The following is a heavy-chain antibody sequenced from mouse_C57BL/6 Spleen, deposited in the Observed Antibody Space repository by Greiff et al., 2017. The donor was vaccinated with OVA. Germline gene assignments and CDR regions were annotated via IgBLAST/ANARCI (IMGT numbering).Heavy chain of an antibody. Sequence: QVHVKQPGAELVMPGASVKLSCKASGYTFTSYWMHWVKQRPGQGLEWIGEIDPSDSYTNYNQKFKGKSTLTVDKSSSTAYMQLSSLTSEDSAVYYCARLYYGNSHYYAMDYWGQGTSVTVSS. CDR1: GYTFTSYW. V-gene: IGHV1-69*01. D-gene: IGHD2-1*01. CDR3: ARLYYGNSHYYAMDY. CDR2: IDPSDSYT. J-gene: IGHJ4*01.